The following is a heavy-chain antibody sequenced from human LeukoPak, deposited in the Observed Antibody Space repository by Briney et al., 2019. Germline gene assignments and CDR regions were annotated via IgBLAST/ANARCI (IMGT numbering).Heavy chain of an antibody. J-gene: IGHJ6*02. Sequence: ASVNVSCRASGGTFSSYAISWVRQDPGQGLEWMGGIIPIFGTANYAQKFQGRVTITADESTITAYMELSSLRAEDTAVYYCARESQWELLNPHYYYYGMDVWGQGTTVTVSS. CDR2: IIPIFGTA. V-gene: IGHV1-69*13. D-gene: IGHD1-26*01. CDR1: GGTFSSYA. CDR3: ARESQWELLNPHYYYYGMDV.